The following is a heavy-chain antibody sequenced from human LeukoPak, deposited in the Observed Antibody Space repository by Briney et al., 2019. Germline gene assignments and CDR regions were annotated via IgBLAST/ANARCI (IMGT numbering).Heavy chain of an antibody. D-gene: IGHD4-17*01. Sequence: QAGGSLRLSCRASGFTFGGYGMSWVRQAPGKGLEWVAVISYDGINKYYADSVKGRFTISRDNSKNRLYLQMKSLTTEDTAVYYCATGRVDYGDYGVVKHWGQGTLVTVSS. CDR1: GFTFGGYG. J-gene: IGHJ1*01. CDR2: ISYDGINK. CDR3: ATGRVDYGDYGVVKH. V-gene: IGHV3-30*03.